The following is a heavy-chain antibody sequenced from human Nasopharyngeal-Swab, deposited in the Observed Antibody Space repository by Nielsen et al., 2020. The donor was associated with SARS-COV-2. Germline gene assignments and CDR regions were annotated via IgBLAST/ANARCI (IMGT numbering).Heavy chain of an antibody. Sequence: GESLKISCAASGFTFNNYNFNWVRQAPGKGLEWVSSISSSSSYIYYADSVKGRFTISRDNAKNSLYLQMNSLRAEDTAVYYCARGVSGIVPAPVLGLGPWYSYYYMDVWGRGTTVTVSS. D-gene: IGHD2-8*01. V-gene: IGHV3-21*01. J-gene: IGHJ6*03. CDR1: GFTFNNYN. CDR2: ISSSSSYI. CDR3: ARGVSGIVPAPVLGLGPWYSYYYMDV.